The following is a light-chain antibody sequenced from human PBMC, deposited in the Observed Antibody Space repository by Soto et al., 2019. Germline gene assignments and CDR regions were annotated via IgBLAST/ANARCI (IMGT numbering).Light chain of an antibody. Sequence: EIVLTQSTATLSLSPGERATLSCRASQDVSHYLAWYQQQPGQAPRLLIYDAFNRASGIPARFSGSGSGTEFTLTISSLEPEDFAVYYCQQRSSWPPWTFGQGTRVEI. CDR3: QQRSSWPPWT. J-gene: IGKJ1*01. V-gene: IGKV3-11*01. CDR2: DAF. CDR1: QDVSHY.